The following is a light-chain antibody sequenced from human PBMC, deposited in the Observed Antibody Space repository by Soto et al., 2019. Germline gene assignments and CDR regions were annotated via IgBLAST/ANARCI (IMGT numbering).Light chain of an antibody. CDR1: DIGTKL. V-gene: IGLV3-21*04. CDR3: QVWDSSSDIYG. Sequence: SYELTQPPSVSVAPGGTARSTREQCDIGTKLVQWYQQKPGQAPVLVMSDDDDRPSWIPERFSGYNSVNTATLTISRVEAGDEADYYCQVWDSSSDIYGFGTGTKLTVL. J-gene: IGLJ1*01. CDR2: DDD.